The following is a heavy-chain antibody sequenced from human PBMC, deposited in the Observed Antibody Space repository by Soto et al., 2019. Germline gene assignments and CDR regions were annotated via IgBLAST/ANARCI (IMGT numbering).Heavy chain of an antibody. Sequence: GASVKVSCKASGYTFTSYDINWVRQATGQGLEWMGWMNTNSGKTGYAQKFQGRVTMTRNTSISTAYMELSSLRSEDTAVYYCARGGPWIQLWLRGYYYYGMDVWGQGTTVTVSS. CDR2: MNTNSGKT. D-gene: IGHD5-18*01. CDR1: GYTFTSYD. J-gene: IGHJ6*02. V-gene: IGHV1-8*01. CDR3: ARGGPWIQLWLRGYYYYGMDV.